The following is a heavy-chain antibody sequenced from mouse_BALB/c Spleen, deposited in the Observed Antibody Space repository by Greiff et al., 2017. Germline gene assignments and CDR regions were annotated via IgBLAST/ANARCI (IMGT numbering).Heavy chain of an antibody. D-gene: IGHD3-2*01. CDR2: IWRGGST. Sequence: QVQLKESGPSLVQPSQSLSITCTVSGFSLTSYGVHWVRQSPGKGLEWLGVIWRGGSTDYNAAFMSRLSITKDNSQSQVFFKMNSLQADDTAIYYCATSDSAGPLFAYWGQGTLVTVAA. CDR1: GFSLTSYG. CDR3: ATSDSAGPLFAY. V-gene: IGHV2-5-1*01. J-gene: IGHJ3*01.